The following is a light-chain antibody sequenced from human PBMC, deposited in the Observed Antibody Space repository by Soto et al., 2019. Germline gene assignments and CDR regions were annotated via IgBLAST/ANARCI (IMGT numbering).Light chain of an antibody. J-gene: IGKJ1*01. CDR3: QQYGSYAGT. V-gene: IGKV3-20*01. CDR2: GAS. Sequence: EMVSTQSPATPSLSRGERTTLSCRASQSVSSSYLAGYQQKPGQAPRLLIYGASSRATGIPDRFSGSGSGTDFTLSISRLEPEDFAVYYCQQYGSYAGTFGQGKKVEIK. CDR1: QSVSSSY.